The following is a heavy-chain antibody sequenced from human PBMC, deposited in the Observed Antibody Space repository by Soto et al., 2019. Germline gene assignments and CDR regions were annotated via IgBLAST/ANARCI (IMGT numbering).Heavy chain of an antibody. V-gene: IGHV3-23*01. CDR1: GFTFSSYV. CDR3: ARGPRAPPPHDYGMDV. Sequence: EVPLLESGGGLVQPGGSLRISCAASGFTFSSYVMNWVRQAPGKGLEWVSGIRGSGGDTFYADSVKGRFTSSRDNSKNTLYLQMNSLRAEDTAVYYCARGPRAPPPHDYGMDVWGQGTTVTVSS. CDR2: IRGSGGDT. J-gene: IGHJ6*02.